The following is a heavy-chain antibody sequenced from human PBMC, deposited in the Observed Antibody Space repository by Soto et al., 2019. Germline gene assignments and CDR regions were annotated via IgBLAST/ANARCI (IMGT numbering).Heavy chain of an antibody. CDR3: ARGYHYYDSSGYDKWDAFDI. CDR1: GFTFSSYS. V-gene: IGHV3-21*01. D-gene: IGHD3-22*01. CDR2: ISSSSSYI. J-gene: IGHJ3*02. Sequence: EVQLVESGGGLVKPGGSLRLSCAASGFTFSSYSMNWVRQAPGKGLEWVSSISSSSSYIDYADSVKGRFTISRDNAKNSLYLQMTSLRAEGTAVYYCARGYHYYDSSGYDKWDAFDIWGQGTMVTVSS.